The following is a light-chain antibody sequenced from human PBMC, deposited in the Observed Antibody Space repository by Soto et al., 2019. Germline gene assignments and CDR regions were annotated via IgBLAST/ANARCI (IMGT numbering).Light chain of an antibody. CDR3: QQCALSPAT. J-gene: IGKJ4*01. CDR1: QSIGSSY. CDR2: GTS. Sequence: EIVLTQSPGTLSLSPGERATLSCWTSQSIGSSYLGWYQQKPGQAPRLVIVGTSSRATGIPDRFSGSGSGTECTLTINRLEPEDVAVYYCQQCALSPATFGGGTKVEI. V-gene: IGKV3-20*01.